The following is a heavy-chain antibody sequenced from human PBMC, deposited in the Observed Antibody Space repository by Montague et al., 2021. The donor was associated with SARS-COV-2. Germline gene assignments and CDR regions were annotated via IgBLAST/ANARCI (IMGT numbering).Heavy chain of an antibody. V-gene: IGHV4-39*01. CDR1: GGSISSSSYY. CDR2: IYYSGST. D-gene: IGHD3-3*01. J-gene: IGHJ3*02. CDR3: ARPVPISLTRENAFDI. Sequence: SETLSLTCTVSGGSISSSSYYWSWIRQPPGQGLEGIGSIYYSGSTYYNPSLKSRVTISLDTSKNQFSLKLSSVTAADTAVYYCARPVPISLTRENAFDIWGQGTMVTVSS.